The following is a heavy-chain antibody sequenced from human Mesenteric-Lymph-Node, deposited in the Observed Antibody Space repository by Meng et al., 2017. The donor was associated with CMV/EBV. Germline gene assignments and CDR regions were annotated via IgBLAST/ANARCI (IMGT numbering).Heavy chain of an antibody. CDR1: GDSISNSTYY. CDR2: VHHSGTT. V-gene: IGHV4-39*01. J-gene: IGHJ4*02. Sequence: QLQLQESGPGLVKPSETPSPSCIVSGDSISNSTYYWTWIRQPPGKGLEWIGSVHHSGTTYYNPSLKGRLTISVDTSANLFSLRLTTVTAADTATYYCARRGNYDSDYSEYWGQGTLVTVSS. CDR3: ARRGNYDSDYSEY. D-gene: IGHD3-22*01.